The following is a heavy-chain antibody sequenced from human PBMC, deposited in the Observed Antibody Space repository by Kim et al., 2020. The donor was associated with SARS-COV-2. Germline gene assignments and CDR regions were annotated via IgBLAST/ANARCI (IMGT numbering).Heavy chain of an antibody. D-gene: IGHD6-19*01. V-gene: IGHV3-21*04. Sequence: GGSLRLSCAASGFTFSSYSMNWVRQAPGKGLEWISSISSSSSYIYYAYSVKGRFTISRDNARASLYLQMNSLRAEDTAAYYCARVLTSAWSYFDYWGQG. CDR1: GFTFSSYS. CDR2: ISSSSSYI. CDR3: ARVLTSAWSYFDY. J-gene: IGHJ4*02.